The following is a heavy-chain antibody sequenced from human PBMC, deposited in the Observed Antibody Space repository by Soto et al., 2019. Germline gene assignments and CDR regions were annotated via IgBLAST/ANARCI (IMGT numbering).Heavy chain of an antibody. CDR3: AKVCCDFWSGYLLYYMDV. Sequence: GGSLRLSCAASGFTFSSYAMSWVRQAPGKGLEWVSAISGSGGSTYYADSVKGRFTISRDNSKNTLYLQMNSLRAEDTAVYYCAKVCCDFWSGYLLYYMDVWGKGTTVTVSS. CDR2: ISGSGGST. J-gene: IGHJ6*03. CDR1: GFTFSSYA. V-gene: IGHV3-23*01. D-gene: IGHD3-3*01.